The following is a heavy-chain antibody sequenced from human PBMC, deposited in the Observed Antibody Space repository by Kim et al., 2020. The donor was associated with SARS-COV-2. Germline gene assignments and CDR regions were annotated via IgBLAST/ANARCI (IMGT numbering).Heavy chain of an antibody. CDR2: INIGQGNT. D-gene: IGHD1-1*01. J-gene: IGHJ4*01. CDR1: GYTFTSYT. V-gene: IGHV1-3*04. Sequence: ASVKVSCKASGYTFTSYTMHWVRQAPGQGLEWMGWINIGQGNTKSLQKFQGRVTITRDTSASTAFMGLSSLTSEDTAIYYCARDGTTRNGGYYFDYWGQGALVTVSS. CDR3: ARDGTTRNGGYYFDY.